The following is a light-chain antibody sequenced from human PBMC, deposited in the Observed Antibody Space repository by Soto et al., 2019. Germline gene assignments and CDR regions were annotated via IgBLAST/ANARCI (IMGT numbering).Light chain of an antibody. CDR3: ETWDSKTKI. J-gene: IGLJ2*01. CDR2: VEGTGTY. CDR1: SGHSGYI. V-gene: IGLV4-60*02. Sequence: QLVLTQSSSASASLGSSVKLTCTLSSGHSGYIIAWHQQLPGKAPRYLMKVEGTGTYNKGSGVPARFSGSSSGADRCLTISNFQFEDEGDYYCETWDSKTKIFGEGTKVTVL.